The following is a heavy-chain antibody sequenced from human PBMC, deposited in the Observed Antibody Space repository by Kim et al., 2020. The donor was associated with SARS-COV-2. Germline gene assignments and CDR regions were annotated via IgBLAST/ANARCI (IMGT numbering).Heavy chain of an antibody. V-gene: IGHV3-11*01. Sequence: GSSQGYADSVNGRFTISRDNAKKSLSLQMNRLTPEDTAVYYCVREPASWGQGTLVTVSS. J-gene: IGHJ5*02. CDR3: VREPAS. CDR2: GSSQ.